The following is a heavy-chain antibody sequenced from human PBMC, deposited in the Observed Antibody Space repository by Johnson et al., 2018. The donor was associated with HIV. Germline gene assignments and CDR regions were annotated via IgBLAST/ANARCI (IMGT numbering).Heavy chain of an antibody. CDR2: ISGGDT. CDR1: RFTFIDYA. Sequence: VQLVESGGGLVQPGGSLRLSCVASRFTFIDYAMIWVRQAPGKGLEWVSFISGGDTYYADSVKGRFTISRDDSKNTLYLQMNRLTAEDTAVYYCARAPGFSRAFDIWGQGTMVTVSS. J-gene: IGHJ3*02. D-gene: IGHD3-10*01. V-gene: IGHV3-66*01. CDR3: ARAPGFSRAFDI.